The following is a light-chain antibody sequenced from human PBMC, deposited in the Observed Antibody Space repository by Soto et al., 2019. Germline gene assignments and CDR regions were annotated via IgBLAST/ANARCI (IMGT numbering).Light chain of an antibody. CDR3: FSYTSSTAYV. CDR1: SSDVGGYKD. CDR2: EVS. Sequence: QSALTQPASVSGSPGQSITISCTGTSSDVGGYKDVSWYQLHPGKAPKLMIYEVSNRPSGISNRFSASKSGNTASLTISGLQSEDEADYYCFSYTSSTAYVFGTGTKLTVL. J-gene: IGLJ1*01. V-gene: IGLV2-14*01.